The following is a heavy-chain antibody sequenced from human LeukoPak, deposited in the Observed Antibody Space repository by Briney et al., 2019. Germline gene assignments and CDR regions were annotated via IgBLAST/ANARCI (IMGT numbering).Heavy chain of an antibody. CDR2: IYYSGST. D-gene: IGHD6-13*01. Sequence: SETLSLTCTVSGGSISSYYWSWIRQPPGKGLEWIGYIYYSGSTNYNPSLKSRVTISVDTSRNQFSLKLSSVTAADTAVYYCARTTEAHSWRTRYYDYYMDVWGKGTTVTVSS. J-gene: IGHJ6*03. CDR1: GGSISSYY. V-gene: IGHV4-59*01. CDR3: ARTTEAHSWRTRYYDYYMDV.